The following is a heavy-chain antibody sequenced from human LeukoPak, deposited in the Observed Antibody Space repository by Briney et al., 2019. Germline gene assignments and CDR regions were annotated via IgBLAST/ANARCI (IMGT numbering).Heavy chain of an antibody. CDR2: ISYDGSNK. V-gene: IGHV3-30*18. J-gene: IGHJ4*02. D-gene: IGHD3-10*01. CDR3: AKLGSYGSGLDY. CDR1: GFTFSSYG. Sequence: GGSQRLSCAASGFTFSSYGMHWVRQAPGKGLEWVAVISYDGSNKYYADSVKGRFTISRDNSKNTLYLQMNSLRAEDTAVYYCAKLGSYGSGLDYWGQGTLVTVSS.